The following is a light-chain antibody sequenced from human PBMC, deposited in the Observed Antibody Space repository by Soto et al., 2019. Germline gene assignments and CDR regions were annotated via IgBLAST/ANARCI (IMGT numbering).Light chain of an antibody. J-gene: IGLJ2*01. CDR2: DVS. CDR3: SSYTSSTTVE. V-gene: IGLV2-14*01. Sequence: QSALTQPASVSGSPGQSITISCTGTSNDVGGYNYVSWYQQRPGKAPTLMIYDVSNRPSGVSDRFSGSKSGNTSSLTISGLQDEEADDYCSSYTSSTTVEFGGGTKLTVL. CDR1: SNDVGGYNY.